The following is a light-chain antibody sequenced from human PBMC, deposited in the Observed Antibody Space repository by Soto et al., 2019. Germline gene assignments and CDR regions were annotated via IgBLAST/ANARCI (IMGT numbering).Light chain of an antibody. CDR1: SRDVGGYNH. J-gene: IGLJ2*01. Sequence: QSALTQPASVSGSPRQSITISCTGTSRDVGGYNHVSWYQHSPGKATKLILFAVSDRPSGVSHRFSGSKSGHTASLTISGLQAEDEADYYCCSYTSLSTVVFGGGTKLTVL. CDR2: AVS. V-gene: IGLV2-14*01. CDR3: CSYTSLSTVV.